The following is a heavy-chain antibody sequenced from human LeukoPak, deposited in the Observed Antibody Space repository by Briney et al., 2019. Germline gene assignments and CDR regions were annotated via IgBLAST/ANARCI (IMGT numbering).Heavy chain of an antibody. V-gene: IGHV3-23*01. J-gene: IGHJ4*02. Sequence: GGSLRLSCAASGFTFSSYAMSWVRQAPGKGLEWVSAISGSGGSTYYAGSVKGRFTISRDNSKNTLYLQMNSLRAEDTAVYYCATPPDTAMVTVRDYWGQGTLVTVSS. CDR1: GFTFSSYA. CDR3: ATPPDTAMVTVRDY. D-gene: IGHD5-18*01. CDR2: ISGSGGST.